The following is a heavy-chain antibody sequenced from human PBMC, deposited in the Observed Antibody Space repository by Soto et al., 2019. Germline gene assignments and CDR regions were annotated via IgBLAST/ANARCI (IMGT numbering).Heavy chain of an antibody. CDR1: GFTFSSYA. Sequence: GGSLRLSCAASGFTFSSYAMSWVRQAPGKGLEWVSAISGSGGSTYYADSVKGRFTISRDNSKNTLYLQMNSLRAEDTAVYCCANYDSSGYYGNYWGQGTLVTVSS. CDR2: ISGSGGST. J-gene: IGHJ4*02. V-gene: IGHV3-23*01. CDR3: ANYDSSGYYGNY. D-gene: IGHD3-22*01.